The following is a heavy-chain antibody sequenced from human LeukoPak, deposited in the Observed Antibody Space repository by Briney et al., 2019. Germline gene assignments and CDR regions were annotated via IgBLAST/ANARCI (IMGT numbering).Heavy chain of an antibody. J-gene: IGHJ4*02. CDR1: GLTLSSYA. V-gene: IGHV3-64D*06. CDR2: ISSNGGST. D-gene: IGHD6-19*01. Sequence: QSGGSLRLSCSASGLTLSSYAMHWVRQAPGKGLEYVSAISSNGGSTYYADSVKGRFTISRDNSKNTLYLQMSSLRAEDTAVYYCVKEGYSSGWDGDWGQGTLVTVSS. CDR3: VKEGYSSGWDGD.